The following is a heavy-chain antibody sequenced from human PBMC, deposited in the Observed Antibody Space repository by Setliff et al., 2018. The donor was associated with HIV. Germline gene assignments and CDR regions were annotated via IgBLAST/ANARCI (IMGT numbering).Heavy chain of an antibody. D-gene: IGHD1-26*01. Sequence: SETLSLTCSVSGGSMRNYYWSWIRQPPRKGMAWVGYISYNGITNYNPSLKSRVTISVDTSKNQFSLKLTSVTAADTAVYYCARHRLWEVDVFDIWVQGTMVTVSS. CDR1: GGSMRNYY. V-gene: IGHV4-59*08. J-gene: IGHJ3*02. CDR3: ARHRLWEVDVFDI. CDR2: ISYNGIT.